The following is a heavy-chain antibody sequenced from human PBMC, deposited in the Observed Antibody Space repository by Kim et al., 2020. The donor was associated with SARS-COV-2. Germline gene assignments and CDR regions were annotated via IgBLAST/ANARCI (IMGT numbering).Heavy chain of an antibody. D-gene: IGHD1-7*01. Sequence: AATVKGRFTISRDDSKNTLYLQMNSLKTEDTAVYYCTTFITQGWNLGGVYWGQGTLVTVSS. J-gene: IGHJ4*02. CDR3: TTFITQGWNLGGVY. V-gene: IGHV3-15*01.